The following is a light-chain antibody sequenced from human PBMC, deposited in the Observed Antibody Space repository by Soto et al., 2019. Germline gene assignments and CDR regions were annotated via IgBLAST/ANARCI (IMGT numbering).Light chain of an antibody. CDR2: GAS. Sequence: EIVLTQSPGTLSLSQGERATPSCRASQTVSSNFLAWCQQKTGQAPRLLIYGASSRATGIPDRFSGSGSGTDFTLTISRLEPEDFAVYYCQHFVNSLTWTFGQGTKVDIK. CDR1: QTVSSNF. CDR3: QHFVNSLTWT. J-gene: IGKJ1*01. V-gene: IGKV3-20*01.